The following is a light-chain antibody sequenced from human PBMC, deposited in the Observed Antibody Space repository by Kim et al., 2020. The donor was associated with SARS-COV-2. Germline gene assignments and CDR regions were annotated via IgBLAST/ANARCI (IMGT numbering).Light chain of an antibody. CDR2: DAS. J-gene: IGKJ2*01. CDR1: QNIRSY. CDR3: HQVTDLGT. Sequence: EIVMTQSPATLSVSPGERATLSCRASQNIRSYLIWFQKKLGQAPRLLIYDASFRATGVPARFSGSGSGTEFTLTITDLQSEDFGIYYCHQVTDLGTFGQGTKLEI. V-gene: IGKV3D-15*03.